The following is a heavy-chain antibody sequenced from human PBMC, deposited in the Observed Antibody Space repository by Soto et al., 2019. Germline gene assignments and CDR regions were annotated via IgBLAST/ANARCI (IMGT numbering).Heavy chain of an antibody. CDR2: ISAHNGIT. CDR3: ARGRYGDY. V-gene: IGHV1-18*01. J-gene: IGHJ4*02. CDR1: GYTFTSYG. Sequence: QVHLVQPGAEVKKPGASVKVSCKASGYTFTSYGITWVRQAPGQGLEWMGWISAHNGITDYAQKLQGRVIVTRDTSTSTAYMELRSLRSDDTAVYYCARGRYGDYWGQGALVTVSS. D-gene: IGHD1-1*01.